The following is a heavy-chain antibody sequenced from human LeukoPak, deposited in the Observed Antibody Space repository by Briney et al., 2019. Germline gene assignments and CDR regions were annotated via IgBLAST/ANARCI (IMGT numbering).Heavy chain of an antibody. CDR2: MYTGCGR. Sequence: PGRSLRLSCAASGFSVSNYYMNWVRQPPGQGMDWDSVMYTGCGRYYGYSVKGRFPISRDNSKNTIFLPLNSLRVTDTALYYYTRGQSYCGADCYSDWGQGSLVTVSS. D-gene: IGHD2-21*02. CDR1: GFSVSNYY. J-gene: IGHJ4*02. CDR3: TRGQSYCGADCYSD. V-gene: IGHV3-66*01.